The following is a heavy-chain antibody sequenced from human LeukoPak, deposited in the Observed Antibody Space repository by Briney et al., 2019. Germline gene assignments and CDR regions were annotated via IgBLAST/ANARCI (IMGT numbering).Heavy chain of an antibody. J-gene: IGHJ5*02. CDR1: GGSISSGDYY. Sequence: SETLSLTCTVSGGSISSGDYYWSWIRQPPGKGLEWIGYIYYSGSTYYSPSLKSRVTISVDTSKNQFSLKLSSVTAADTAVYYCARDYWGNHVLDPWGQGTLVTVSS. V-gene: IGHV4-30-4*01. CDR3: ARDYWGNHVLDP. D-gene: IGHD2-21*01. CDR2: IYYSGST.